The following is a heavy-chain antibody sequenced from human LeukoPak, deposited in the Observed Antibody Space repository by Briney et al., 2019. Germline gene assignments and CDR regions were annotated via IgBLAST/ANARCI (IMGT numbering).Heavy chain of an antibody. V-gene: IGHV1-69*13. CDR2: SIPIFGTA. Sequence: ASVKVSCKASGGTFSSYAISWVRQAPGQGLEWMGGSIPIFGTANYAQKFQGRVTITADESTSTAYMELSSLRSEDTAVYYCAAIWGLYGSGSYYNDYWGQGTLVTVSS. D-gene: IGHD3-10*01. J-gene: IGHJ4*02. CDR1: GGTFSSYA. CDR3: AAIWGLYGSGSYYNDY.